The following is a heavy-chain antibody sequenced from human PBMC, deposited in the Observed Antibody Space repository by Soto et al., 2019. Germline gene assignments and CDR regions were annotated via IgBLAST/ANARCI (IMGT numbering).Heavy chain of an antibody. D-gene: IGHD2-21*02. CDR1: GFPFSSYT. CDR2: ISATGGST. CDR3: AKGFIRDCGGDCTVDT. J-gene: IGHJ5*02. V-gene: IGHV3-23*01. Sequence: ASGFPFSSYTMSWVRQAPGKGLEWVSGISATGGSTYYADSVKGRFTFSRDNSKNTLYLQMNSLRAEDTAVYYCAKGFIRDCGGDCTVDTWGQGTLVTVSS.